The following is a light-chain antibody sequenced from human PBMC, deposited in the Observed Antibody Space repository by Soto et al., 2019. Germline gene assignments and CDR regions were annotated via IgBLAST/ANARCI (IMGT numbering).Light chain of an antibody. Sequence: EIVLTQSPGTLSLSPGERATLSCRASQSVSRSYLAWYRQKPGQPPRLLMSGTSSRAPGIPERFSGSGSGTDFTLTISRLEPEDFAVYYCQQSGTSPYTFGQGTKLEIK. CDR3: QQSGTSPYT. V-gene: IGKV3-20*01. CDR1: QSVSRSY. J-gene: IGKJ2*01. CDR2: GTS.